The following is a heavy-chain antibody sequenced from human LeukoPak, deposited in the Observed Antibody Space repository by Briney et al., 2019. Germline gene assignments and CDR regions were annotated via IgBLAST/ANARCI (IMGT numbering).Heavy chain of an antibody. CDR1: GFTFSSYA. CDR3: AKSTDYYDSSGYFDY. CDR2: ISGSGGST. D-gene: IGHD3-22*01. J-gene: IGHJ4*02. V-gene: IGHV3-23*01. Sequence: GGSLRLSCAASGFTFSSYAMSWVRQAPGKGLEWVSAISGSGGSTYYADSVKGRFTISRDNPKNTLYLQMNSLRAEDTAVYYCAKSTDYYDSSGYFDYWGQGTLVTVSS.